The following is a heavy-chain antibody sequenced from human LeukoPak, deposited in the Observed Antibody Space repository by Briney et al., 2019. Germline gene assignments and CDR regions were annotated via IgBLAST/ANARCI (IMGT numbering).Heavy chain of an antibody. Sequence: SETLSLTCTVPGGSISSYYWSWIRQPPGKGLEWIGYIYYNGSTNYNPSLKSRVTISVDTSKNQFSLKLRYVTAADTAVYYCARPAAAAGTSAFAIWGQGTMVTVSS. J-gene: IGHJ3*02. CDR3: ARPAAAAGTSAFAI. CDR2: IYYNGST. CDR1: GGSISSYY. D-gene: IGHD6-13*01. V-gene: IGHV4-59*01.